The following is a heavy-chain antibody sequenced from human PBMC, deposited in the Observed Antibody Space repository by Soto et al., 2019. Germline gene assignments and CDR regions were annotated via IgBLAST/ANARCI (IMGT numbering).Heavy chain of an antibody. J-gene: IGHJ4*02. CDR3: AKEEFGGGWYDPFGGVDY. CDR2: ISYDGSNK. Sequence: VLLVESGGGLVQPGGSLRLSCAASEFIFSSYGMHWVRQAPGKGLEWVAVISYDGSNKYYADSVKGRFTISRDNSKNTLYLEMNSLRAEDTAVCYCAKEEFGGGWYDPFGGVDYWGQGTLVTVSS. CDR1: EFIFSSYG. D-gene: IGHD6-19*01. V-gene: IGHV3-30*18.